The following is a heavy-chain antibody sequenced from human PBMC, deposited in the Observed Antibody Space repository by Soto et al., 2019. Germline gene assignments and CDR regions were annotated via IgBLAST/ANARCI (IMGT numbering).Heavy chain of an antibody. Sequence: QPVGSLRLSCAASGFTFSLYELTWVRQAPGKGLECVAYITTSGSTKYYADSVKGRFTISRDNAKSSVYLQMNSLRAEDTAVYYCARDGYGDPYYYYGMDVWGPGTTVTVSS. J-gene: IGHJ6*02. CDR3: ARDGYGDPYYYYGMDV. CDR1: GFTFSLYE. V-gene: IGHV3-48*03. D-gene: IGHD4-17*01. CDR2: ITTSGSTK.